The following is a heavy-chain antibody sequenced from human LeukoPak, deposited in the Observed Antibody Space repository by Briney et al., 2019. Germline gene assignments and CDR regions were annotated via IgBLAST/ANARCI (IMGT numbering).Heavy chain of an antibody. CDR1: GGSISSYY. Sequence: SETLSLTCTVSGGSISSYYWSRIRQPPGKGLEWIGYIYYSGSTNYNPSLKSRVTISVDTSKNQFSLKLSSVTAADTAVYYCAREVAVAWNWFDPWGQGTLVTVSS. CDR3: AREVAVAWNWFDP. CDR2: IYYSGST. V-gene: IGHV4-59*01. D-gene: IGHD6-19*01. J-gene: IGHJ5*02.